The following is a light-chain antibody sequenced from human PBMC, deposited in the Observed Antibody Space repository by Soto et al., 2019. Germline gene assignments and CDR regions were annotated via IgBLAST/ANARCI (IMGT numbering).Light chain of an antibody. CDR2: AAS. CDR1: QSVSRDY. J-gene: IGKJ4*01. V-gene: IGKV3-20*01. CDR3: QQYGTSPPLT. Sequence: EIVLAQSPGTLSLSPGQRATLSCRASQSVSRDYVAWYQHKPGQAPRLLIYAASSRPSGIPDRFGGSGSGTDFTLTISRLEPEDFAVYYCQQYGTSPPLTFGAGTRVEV.